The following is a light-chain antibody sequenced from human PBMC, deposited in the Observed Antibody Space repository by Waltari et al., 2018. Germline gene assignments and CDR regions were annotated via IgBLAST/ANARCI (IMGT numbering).Light chain of an antibody. CDR3: SSYAGSVV. CDR1: SSDIGSYKV. CDR2: GVN. J-gene: IGLJ3*02. V-gene: IGLV2-23*02. Sequence: SALTQPASVSGSRGQPITISCTGSSSDIGSYKVVSWYQHHPGKAPKLLIYGVNNRPSGGSNRFSGSKSGNTASLTISGLQAEDEADYYCSSYAGSVVFGGGTKLTVL.